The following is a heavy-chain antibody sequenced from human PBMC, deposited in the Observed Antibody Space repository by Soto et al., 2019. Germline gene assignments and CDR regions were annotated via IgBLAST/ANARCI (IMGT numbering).Heavy chain of an antibody. CDR1: GFDFEDYA. J-gene: IGHJ4*02. D-gene: IGHD3-22*01. CDR3: AKSLYYYDSSPLDH. V-gene: IGHV3-43D*04. CDR2: TNSDGTDS. Sequence: PGGSLRLSCAPAGFDFEDYAMHWVRQVPGKGLEWVSLTNSDGTDSYYVDSVKGRFTISRDNAKRTLYLQMDRLRPEDTALYFCAKSLYYYDSSPLDHWGQGTLVTVSS.